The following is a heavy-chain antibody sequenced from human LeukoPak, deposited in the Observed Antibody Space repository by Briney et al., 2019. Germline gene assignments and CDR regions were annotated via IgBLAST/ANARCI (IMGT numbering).Heavy chain of an antibody. CDR3: ARDLSIVVVIAFDY. J-gene: IGHJ4*02. D-gene: IGHD3-22*01. V-gene: IGHV1-2*02. CDR2: VNPNSGGT. CDR1: GYTFTDYY. Sequence: ASVKVSCKASGYTFTDYYIHWVRQAPGQGLEWMGWVNPNSGGTNYAQKFQGRVTMTRDTSISTAYMELSRLRSDDTAVYYCARDLSIVVVIAFDYWGQGTLVTVSS.